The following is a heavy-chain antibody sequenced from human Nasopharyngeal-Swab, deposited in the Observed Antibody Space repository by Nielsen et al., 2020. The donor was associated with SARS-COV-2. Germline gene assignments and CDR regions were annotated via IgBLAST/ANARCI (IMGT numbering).Heavy chain of an antibody. CDR1: GGSFSGYY. D-gene: IGHD3-10*01. V-gene: IGHV4-34*01. Sequence: LETLSLTCAVYGGSFSGYYWSWIRQPPGKGLEWIGEINHSGSTNYNPSLKSRVTISVDTSKNQFSLKLSSVTAADTAVYYCARTSSGSSYYYYYGMDVWGQGTTVTVSS. CDR2: INHSGST. CDR3: ARTSSGSSYYYYYGMDV. J-gene: IGHJ6*02.